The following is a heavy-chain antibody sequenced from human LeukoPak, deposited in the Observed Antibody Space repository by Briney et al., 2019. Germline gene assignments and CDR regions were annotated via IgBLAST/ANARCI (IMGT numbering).Heavy chain of an antibody. Sequence: GGSLKISCKGSGYSFTSYWIGWVRQMPGKGLEWMGIIYPGDSDTRYSPSFQSQVTISADKSISTAYLQWSSLKASDTAMYYCARYLSMDDYSIPFDYWGQGTLVTVSS. CDR1: GYSFTSYW. J-gene: IGHJ4*02. V-gene: IGHV5-51*01. CDR2: IYPGDSDT. D-gene: IGHD4-11*01. CDR3: ARYLSMDDYSIPFDY.